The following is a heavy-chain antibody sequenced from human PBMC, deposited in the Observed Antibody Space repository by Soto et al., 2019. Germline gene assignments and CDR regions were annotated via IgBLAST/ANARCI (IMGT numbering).Heavy chain of an antibody. V-gene: IGHV4-59*01. J-gene: IGHJ6*02. CDR3: ARDIMGTNYYYYGMDV. Sequence: QVQLQESGPGLVKPSETLSLTCTVSGGSISSYYWSWIRQPPGKGLEWIGYIYYSGSTNYNPSLMSRVTISVYTSKNQFSLKLSSVTAADTAVYYCARDIMGTNYYYYGMDVWGQGTTVTVSS. CDR1: GGSISSYY. D-gene: IGHD2-8*01. CDR2: IYYSGST.